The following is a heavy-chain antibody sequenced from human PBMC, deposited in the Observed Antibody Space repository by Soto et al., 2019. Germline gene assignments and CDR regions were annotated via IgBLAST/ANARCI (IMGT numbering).Heavy chain of an antibody. Sequence: PGGSLRLSCVASGFFFRDFGMHWVRQAPGKGLEWVSVIWYDGSNTYQGESVKGRFTMSRDISKNTLYLQMDSLRPEDTAVYYCAREMAGKGNLFDYWGQGTLVTVSS. J-gene: IGHJ4*02. CDR2: IWYDGSNT. V-gene: IGHV3-33*01. CDR3: AREMAGKGNLFDY. D-gene: IGHD6-19*01. CDR1: GFFFRDFG.